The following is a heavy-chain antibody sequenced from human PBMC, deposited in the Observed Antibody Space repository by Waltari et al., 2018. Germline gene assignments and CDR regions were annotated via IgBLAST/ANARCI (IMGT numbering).Heavy chain of an antibody. CDR3: ARFGCTSIGCFRRGAFDI. D-gene: IGHD2-2*01. CDR1: GGPIRSSSYF. J-gene: IGHJ3*02. CDR2: IYYTGTT. V-gene: IGHV4-39*07. Sequence: QLQLQESGRGLVKPSETLSLPCPVSGGPIRSSSYFWGWTRQPPGKGLEWIGSIYYTGTTNYNPSFESRLTISIDTSKNQFSLKLTSVTAADTAVYYCARFGCTSIGCFRRGAFDIWGQGTMVTVSS.